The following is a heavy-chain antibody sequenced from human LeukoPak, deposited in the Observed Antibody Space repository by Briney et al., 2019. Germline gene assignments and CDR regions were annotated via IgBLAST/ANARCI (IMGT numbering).Heavy chain of an antibody. CDR2: IGTAGDP. CDR1: GFTFSSYD. V-gene: IGHV3-13*05. Sequence: PGGSLRLSCAASGFTFSSYDMHWVRQATGKGLEWVSAIGTAGDPYYPGSVKGRFTISRENAKNSSYLQMNSLRAGDTAVYYCARGGYCSSTSCLDSGMDVWGKGTTVTVSS. D-gene: IGHD2-2*01. CDR3: ARGGYCSSTSCLDSGMDV. J-gene: IGHJ6*04.